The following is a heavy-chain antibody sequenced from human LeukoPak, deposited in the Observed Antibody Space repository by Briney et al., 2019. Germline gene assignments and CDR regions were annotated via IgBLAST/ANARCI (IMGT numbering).Heavy chain of an antibody. Sequence: ASVKVSCKASGYTFTSYYMHWVRQTPGQGLEWMGSINPSGGSTSYAQNFQGRVTMTRDTSTSTAYMELSSLRSEDTAVYYCARVTVANYYYYYMDVWGKGTTVTVSS. CDR3: ARVTVANYYYYYMDV. V-gene: IGHV1-46*01. CDR1: GYTFTSYY. CDR2: INPSGGST. D-gene: IGHD4-17*01. J-gene: IGHJ6*03.